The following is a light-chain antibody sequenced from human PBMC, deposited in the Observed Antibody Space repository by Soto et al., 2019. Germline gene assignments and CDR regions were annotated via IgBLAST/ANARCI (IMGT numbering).Light chain of an antibody. V-gene: IGLV1-47*01. J-gene: IGLJ2*01. Sequence: QSVLTQPPSASGTPGQRVTISCSGSSSNIGSNHVYWYQQFPGTAPKLLMYRSDQRPTGVPDRFSGSKSGTSASLAISGLRSDEEADYYCSARDDSLSGVVFGGGTKLTVL. CDR3: SARDDSLSGVV. CDR2: RSD. CDR1: SSNIGSNH.